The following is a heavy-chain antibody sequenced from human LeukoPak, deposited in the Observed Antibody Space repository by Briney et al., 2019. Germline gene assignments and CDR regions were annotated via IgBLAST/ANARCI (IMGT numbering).Heavy chain of an antibody. CDR3: ARVGASGSYPNDY. J-gene: IGHJ4*02. CDR1: GFTFSSYA. CDR2: ISGSGGST. Sequence: GGSLRLSCAASGFTFSSYAMSWVRQAPGKGLEWVSVISGSGGSTHYADSVKGRFTISRDNAKNTLYLQMNSLRAEDTAVYYCARVGASGSYPNDYWGQGTLVTVSS. V-gene: IGHV3-23*01. D-gene: IGHD1-26*01.